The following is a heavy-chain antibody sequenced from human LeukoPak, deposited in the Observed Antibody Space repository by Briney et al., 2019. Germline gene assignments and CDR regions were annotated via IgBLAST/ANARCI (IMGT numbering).Heavy chain of an antibody. CDR1: GGTFSSYA. Sequence: EASVKVSCKASGGTFSSYAISWVRQAPGQGLEWLGGIIPIFGTANYAQKFQGRVTITTDESTSTAYMELSSLRSEDTAVYYCARESAVSSGYYRVWGYFDLWGRGTLVTVSS. CDR3: ARESAVSSGYYRVWGYFDL. J-gene: IGHJ2*01. V-gene: IGHV1-69*05. D-gene: IGHD3-22*01. CDR2: IIPIFGTA.